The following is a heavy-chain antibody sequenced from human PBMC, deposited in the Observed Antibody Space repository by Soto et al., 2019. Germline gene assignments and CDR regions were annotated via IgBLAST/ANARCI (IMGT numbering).Heavy chain of an antibody. J-gene: IGHJ6*02. D-gene: IGHD3-3*01. V-gene: IGHV4-34*01. CDR2: INHSGST. CDR1: GGSFSGYY. CDR3: ARAFGVVPYYYYYGMDV. Sequence: SETLSLTCAVYGGSFSGYYWSWIRQPPGKGLEWIGEINHSGSTNYNPSLKSRVTISVDTSKNQFSLKLSSVTAADTAVYYCARAFGVVPYYYYYGMDVWGQGTTVTVSS.